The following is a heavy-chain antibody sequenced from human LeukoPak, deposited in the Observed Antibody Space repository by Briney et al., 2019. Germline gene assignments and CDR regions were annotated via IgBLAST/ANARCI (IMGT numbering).Heavy chain of an antibody. CDR3: ARDKAVAANIDAFDI. Sequence: GASVKVSCKASGYTFTSYGISWVRQAPGQGLEWMGWISAYNGNTNYAQKLQGRVTMTTDTSSSTAYMELRSLRSDDTAVYYCARDKAVAANIDAFDIWGQGTMVTVSS. D-gene: IGHD6-19*01. CDR1: GYTFTSYG. V-gene: IGHV1-18*01. J-gene: IGHJ3*02. CDR2: ISAYNGNT.